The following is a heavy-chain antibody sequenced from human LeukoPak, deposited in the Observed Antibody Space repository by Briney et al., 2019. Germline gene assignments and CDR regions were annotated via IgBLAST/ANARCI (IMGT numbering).Heavy chain of an antibody. CDR1: GYSFTNYW. CDR3: ARDRGYSYGFYYFDY. V-gene: IGHV5-51*01. Sequence: GESLKISCKGSGYSFTNYWIGWVRQMPGKGLEWMGIIYPGDSDTRYSPSFQGQVTISADKSISTAYLQWSSLKASDTAMYYCARDRGYSYGFYYFDYWGQGTLVTVSS. CDR2: IYPGDSDT. J-gene: IGHJ4*02. D-gene: IGHD5-18*01.